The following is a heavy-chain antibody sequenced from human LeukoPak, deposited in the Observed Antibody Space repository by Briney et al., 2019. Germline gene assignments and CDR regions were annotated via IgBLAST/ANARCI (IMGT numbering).Heavy chain of an antibody. CDR3: AKGHLTYYDSCALGG. Sequence: PGGSLRLSCAASGFTFSSYAMSWVRQAPGKGLEWVSAISGSGGSTYSADSVKGRFTISRDNSKNTLYLQMNSLRAEDTAVYFCAKGHLTYYDSCALGGWGQGTLVTVSS. V-gene: IGHV3-23*01. J-gene: IGHJ4*02. CDR2: ISGSGGST. CDR1: GFTFSSYA. D-gene: IGHD3-22*01.